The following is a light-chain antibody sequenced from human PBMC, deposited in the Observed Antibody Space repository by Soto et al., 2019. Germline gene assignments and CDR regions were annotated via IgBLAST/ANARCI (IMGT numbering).Light chain of an antibody. Sequence: DIQMTQSPSTLSAFVGDRVTITCRASQSIRTSLARYQQKPGKAPKLLIYMASSLESGVPARFSGSGSATEFTLSISSLQPDDFAVYYCQQYNSWPPITFGQGTRLEIK. CDR3: QQYNSWPPIT. V-gene: IGKV1-5*03. J-gene: IGKJ5*01. CDR2: MAS. CDR1: QSIRTS.